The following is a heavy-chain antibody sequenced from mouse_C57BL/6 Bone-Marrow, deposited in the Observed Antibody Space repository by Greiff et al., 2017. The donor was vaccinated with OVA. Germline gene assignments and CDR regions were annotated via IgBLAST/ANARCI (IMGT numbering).Heavy chain of an antibody. CDR2: ISNGGGST. D-gene: IGHD2-10*02. CDR3: ASPYGNYPYYAMDY. Sequence: EVQLVESGGGLVQPGGSLKLSCAASGFTFSDYYMYWVRQTPEKRLEWVAYISNGGGSTYYPDTVKGRFTISRDNAKNTLYLQMSRLKSEDTAMYYCASPYGNYPYYAMDYWGQGTSVTVSS. J-gene: IGHJ4*01. V-gene: IGHV5-12*01. CDR1: GFTFSDYY.